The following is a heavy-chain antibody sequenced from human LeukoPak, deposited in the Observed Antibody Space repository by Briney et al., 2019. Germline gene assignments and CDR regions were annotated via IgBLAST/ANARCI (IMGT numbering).Heavy chain of an antibody. J-gene: IGHJ4*02. V-gene: IGHV4-59*11. CDR2: IYYSGST. CDR1: GGSISSHY. D-gene: IGHD6-6*01. CDR3: ARFFGAALYYFDY. Sequence: SETLSLTCTVSGGSISSHYWSWIRQPPGKGLEWIGYIYYSGSTNYNPSLKSRVTISVDTSKNQFSPKLSSVTAADTAVYYCARFFGAALYYFDYWGQGTLVTVSS.